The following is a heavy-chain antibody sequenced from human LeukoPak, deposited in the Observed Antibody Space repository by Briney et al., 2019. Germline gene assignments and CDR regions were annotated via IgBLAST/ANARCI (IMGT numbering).Heavy chain of an antibody. CDR1: GFTFSSYG. Sequence: PGGSLRLSCAASGFTFSSYGMHWVRQAPGKGLEWVAFIRYDGSNKYYADSVKGRFTVSRDNSKNTLYLQMNSLRAEDTAVYYCAKDHHDVGELFDYWGQGTLVTVSS. J-gene: IGHJ4*02. V-gene: IGHV3-30*02. CDR3: AKDHHDVGELFDY. CDR2: IRYDGSNK. D-gene: IGHD3-16*01.